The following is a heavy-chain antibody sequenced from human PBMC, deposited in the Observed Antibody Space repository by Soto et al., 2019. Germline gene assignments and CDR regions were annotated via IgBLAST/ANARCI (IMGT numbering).Heavy chain of an antibody. J-gene: IGHJ4*02. CDR1: GFTFSDYY. CDR2: ISSSGSTI. V-gene: IGHV3-11*01. Sequence: PGGSLRLSCAASGFTFSDYYMSWIRQAPGKGLEWVSYISSSGSTIYYADSVKGRFTISRDNAKNSLYLQMNSLRAEDTAVYYCARGNSSSWYISTPCYWGQGTLVTVSS. CDR3: ARGNSSSWYISTPCY. D-gene: IGHD6-13*01.